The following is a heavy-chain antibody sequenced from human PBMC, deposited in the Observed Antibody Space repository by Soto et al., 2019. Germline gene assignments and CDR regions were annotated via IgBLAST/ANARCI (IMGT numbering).Heavy chain of an antibody. CDR3: ARSSGTYPPSRYYYGLDV. V-gene: IGHV1-18*01. CDR2: ISAHNGDT. Sequence: GPGVKKPGASVKVSCKASGYTFTSYGFSWVRQAPGQGLEWMGWISAHNGDTIYAQKFQDRITMTTDTSTNTAYLELRSLKSVDTAVFYCARSSGTYPPSRYYYGLDVWGQGTTVTVSS. CDR1: GYTFTSYG. J-gene: IGHJ6*02. D-gene: IGHD1-26*01.